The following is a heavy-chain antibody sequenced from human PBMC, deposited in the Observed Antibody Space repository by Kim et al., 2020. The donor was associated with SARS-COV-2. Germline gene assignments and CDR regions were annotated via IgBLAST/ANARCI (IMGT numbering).Heavy chain of an antibody. J-gene: IGHJ4*02. V-gene: IGHV3-30-3*01. CDR1: GFTFNTYS. Sequence: GGSLRLSCAASGFTFNTYSMHWVRQAPGKGLDWVTVMSYDGGTQYYADSVKGRFTISRDISRNTLYLQMNSLRPEDTAVYYCVPEKAGSGRDRRALDYWGQGTLVTVSS. CDR3: VPEKAGSGRDRRALDY. CDR2: MSYDGGTQ. D-gene: IGHD3-10*01.